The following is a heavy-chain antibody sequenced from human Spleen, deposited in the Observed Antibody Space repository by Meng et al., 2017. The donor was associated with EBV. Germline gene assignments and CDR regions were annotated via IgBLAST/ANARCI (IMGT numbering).Heavy chain of an antibody. J-gene: IGHJ5*02. CDR3: ASWNYDSGTSGAPRWFDP. CDR2: IYYSGST. Sequence: VSFSKNLALTCAVSGGAMNSGGYYWAWIRQPQGKGLEWIAYIYYSGSTNYTPSPQSRVALSVDTSKNQFSLKVTSVTAADTAVYYCASWNYDSGTSGAPRWFDPWGQGTLVTVSS. D-gene: IGHD3-10*01. V-gene: IGHV4-61*08. CDR1: GGAMNSGGYY.